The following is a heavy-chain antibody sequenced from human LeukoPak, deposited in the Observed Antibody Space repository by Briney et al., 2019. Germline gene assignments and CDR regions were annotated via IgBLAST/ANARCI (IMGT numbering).Heavy chain of an antibody. CDR3: AKIAAVAVSPYYYYGMDV. CDR2: ISGSGGTT. J-gene: IGHJ6*02. CDR1: GFTFSTYA. Sequence: PGGSLRLSCAASGFTFSTYAMSWVRQAPGKGLEWVSAISGSGGTTYYADSVKGRFTISRDNSKNTLYLQMNSLRAEDTAVYYCAKIAAVAVSPYYYYGMDVWDQGTTVTVSS. V-gene: IGHV3-23*01. D-gene: IGHD6-19*01.